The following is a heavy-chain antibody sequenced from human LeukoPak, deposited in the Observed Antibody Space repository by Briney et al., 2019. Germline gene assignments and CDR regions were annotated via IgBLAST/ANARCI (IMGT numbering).Heavy chain of an antibody. D-gene: IGHD2-15*01. CDR1: GGSISSSSYY. V-gene: IGHV4-39*07. Sequence: PSETLSLTCTVSGGSISSSSYYWAWIRQPPGKGLEWIGSIYYSGNTCYKSSLKSRVTIAVDTSKNQFSLKLNSVTAADTAVYYCARGYCSGGSCYSYYYYNYMDVWGKGTTVTVSS. CDR3: ARGYCSGGSCYSYYYYNYMDV. J-gene: IGHJ6*03. CDR2: IYYSGNT.